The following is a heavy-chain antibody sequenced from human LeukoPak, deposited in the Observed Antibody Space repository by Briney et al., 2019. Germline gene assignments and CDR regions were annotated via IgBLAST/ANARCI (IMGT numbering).Heavy chain of an antibody. CDR3: AKAPLGVAAAGTNEGYFDY. CDR2: ISWNSGSI. V-gene: IGHV3-9*01. CDR1: GLTFVDYA. Sequence: GRSLRLSCAASGLTFVDYAMDWVRQAPGKGLEWVSGISWNSGSIGYADSVEGRFAISRDHAKNSLYLQMNSPKAEDTALYYCAKAPLGVAAAGTNEGYFDYWGQGTLVTVSS. D-gene: IGHD6-13*01. J-gene: IGHJ4*02.